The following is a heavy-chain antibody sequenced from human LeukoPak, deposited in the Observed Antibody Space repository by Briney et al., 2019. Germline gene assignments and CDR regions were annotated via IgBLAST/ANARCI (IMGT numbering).Heavy chain of an antibody. CDR3: ARGVPAAISWFDP. Sequence: PGRSLRLSCAASGFTFSSYGMHWVRQAPGKGLEWVAVIWYDGSNKYYAGSVKGRFTISRDNSKNTLYLQMNSLRAEDTAVYYCARGVPAAISWFDPWGQGTLVTVSS. V-gene: IGHV3-33*01. J-gene: IGHJ5*02. CDR2: IWYDGSNK. CDR1: GFTFSSYG. D-gene: IGHD2-2*02.